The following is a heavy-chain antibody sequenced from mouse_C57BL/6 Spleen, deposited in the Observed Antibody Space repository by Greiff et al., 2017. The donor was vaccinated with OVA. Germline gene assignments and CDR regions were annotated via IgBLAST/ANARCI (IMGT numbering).Heavy chain of an antibody. CDR1: GFTFSNYW. J-gene: IGHJ1*03. Sequence: EVMLVESGGGLVQPGGSMKLSCVASGFTFSNYWMNWVRQSPEKGLEWVAQIRLKSDNYATHYAESVKGRFTISRDDSKSSVYLQMNNLRAEDTGIYYCTGHYGSTFDVWGTGTTVTVSS. CDR2: IRLKSDNYAT. D-gene: IGHD1-1*01. V-gene: IGHV6-3*01. CDR3: TGHYGSTFDV.